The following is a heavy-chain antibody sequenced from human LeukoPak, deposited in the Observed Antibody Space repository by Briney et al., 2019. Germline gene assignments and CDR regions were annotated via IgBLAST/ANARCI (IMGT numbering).Heavy chain of an antibody. V-gene: IGHV4-38-2*02. J-gene: IGHJ4*02. CDR3: ARQVATKGEWAFDV. CDR1: GYFSTAYY. CDR2: IRHDGHT. D-gene: IGHD5-12*01. Sequence: SETLSLTCTVSGYFSTAYYWGWIRQPPGKGLEWIASIRHDGHTYYNPSLKSQVSISVDMSRNQFSLKLDSLTAADTAVYYCARQVATKGEWAFDVWGQGTLVTVSS.